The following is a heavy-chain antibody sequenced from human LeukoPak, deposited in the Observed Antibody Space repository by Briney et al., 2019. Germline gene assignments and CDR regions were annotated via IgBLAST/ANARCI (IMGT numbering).Heavy chain of an antibody. Sequence: GGSLRLSRAASGFTFSSYDMNWVRQAPGKGPEWVSAISGSGGSTYYADSVKGRFTISRDNSKNTLYLQMNSLRAEDTAVYYCAKGERITIFGVVIDWGQGTLVTVSS. V-gene: IGHV3-23*01. CDR2: ISGSGGST. CDR1: GFTFSSYD. CDR3: AKGERITIFGVVID. D-gene: IGHD3-3*01. J-gene: IGHJ4*02.